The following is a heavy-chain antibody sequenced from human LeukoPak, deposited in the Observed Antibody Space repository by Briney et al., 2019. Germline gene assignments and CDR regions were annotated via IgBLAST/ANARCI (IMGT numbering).Heavy chain of an antibody. Sequence: PGGSLRLSCAASGFTFSSYAMSWVRQAPGKGLEWVSAISRSGGSTYYADSVKGRFTISRDNSKNTLYLQMNSLRAEDTAVYYCAKDPSVAYCGGDCYLEYFQHWGQGTLVTVSS. CDR3: AKDPSVAYCGGDCYLEYFQH. D-gene: IGHD2-21*01. V-gene: IGHV3-23*01. J-gene: IGHJ1*01. CDR2: ISRSGGST. CDR1: GFTFSSYA.